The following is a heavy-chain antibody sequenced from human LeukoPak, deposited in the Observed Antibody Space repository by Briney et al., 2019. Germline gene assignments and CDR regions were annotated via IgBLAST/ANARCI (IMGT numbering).Heavy chain of an antibody. D-gene: IGHD2/OR15-2a*01. CDR2: ISYNGDRT. J-gene: IGHJ4*02. V-gene: IGHV3-30-3*01. CDR1: GFTFSSYA. CDR3: ARDLSTKYFLDY. Sequence: GGSLRLSCAASGFTFSSYAMHWARQAPGKGLEWIAFISYNGDRTYYADSVKGRFTISRDNSKSTVYLQMNSLKSDDTAVYYCARDLSTKYFLDYWGQGTLVTVSS.